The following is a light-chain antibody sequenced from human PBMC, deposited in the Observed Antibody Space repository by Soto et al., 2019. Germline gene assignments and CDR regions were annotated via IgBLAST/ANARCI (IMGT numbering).Light chain of an antibody. J-gene: IGKJ3*01. CDR2: AAS. V-gene: IGKV1-39*01. CDR3: QQSYSSPRFT. Sequence: DIQMTQSPSSLSASVGDRVTITCRASQSISSYLNWYQQKPGKAPKLLIYAASSLQRGVPSRFXGGGAGTDFTLTISSLQPEDFATYSCQQSYSSPRFTFGPGTKVDIK. CDR1: QSISSY.